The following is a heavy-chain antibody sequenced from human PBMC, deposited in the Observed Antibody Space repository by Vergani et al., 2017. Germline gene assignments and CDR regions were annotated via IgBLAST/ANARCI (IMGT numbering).Heavy chain of an antibody. J-gene: IGHJ6*01. CDR3: ARDEITIFGVYYRMDV. Sequence: EVQLVESGGGLVKPGGSLRLSCAASGFTFSSYSMNWVRQAPGKGLEWVSSISSSSSYIYYADSVKGRFTISRDNAKKSLYLQMNSLRAEDTAVYYCARDEITIFGVYYRMDVWGQGATVTVSS. V-gene: IGHV3-21*01. CDR1: GFTFSSYS. D-gene: IGHD3-3*01. CDR2: ISSSSSYI.